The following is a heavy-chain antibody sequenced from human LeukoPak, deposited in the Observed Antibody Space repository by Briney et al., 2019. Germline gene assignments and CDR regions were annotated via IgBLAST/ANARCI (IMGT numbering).Heavy chain of an antibody. V-gene: IGHV3-7*01. Sequence: GGSLRLSCAASGFTLSRHWMTWVRQAPGKGLEWVANINQDGSAKYYVDSVKGRFTISRDNARNSTYLQMNRLRAEDTAVYRCARWDIRGTAHQLDSWGQGTLVTVSS. CDR3: ARWDIRGTAHQLDS. CDR2: INQDGSAK. J-gene: IGHJ4*02. CDR1: GFTLSRHW. D-gene: IGHD5-12*01.